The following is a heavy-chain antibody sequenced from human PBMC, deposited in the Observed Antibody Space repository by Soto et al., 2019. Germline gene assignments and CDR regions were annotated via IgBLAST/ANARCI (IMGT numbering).Heavy chain of an antibody. D-gene: IGHD4-4*01. J-gene: IGHJ4*02. CDR1: GFTVSSNY. Sequence: EVQLVESGGGLIQPGGSLRLSCAASGFTVSSNYMSWVRQAPGKGLEWVSVIYSGGSTYYADSVKGRFTISRDNSKNTLYLQMNSLRAEDTAVYYCARDRRTTTITTCAGFDYWGQGTLVTVSS. CDR2: IYSGGST. CDR3: ARDRRTTTITTCAGFDY. V-gene: IGHV3-53*01.